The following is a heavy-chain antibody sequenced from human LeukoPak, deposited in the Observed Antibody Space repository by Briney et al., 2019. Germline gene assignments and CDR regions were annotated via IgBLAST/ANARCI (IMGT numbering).Heavy chain of an antibody. Sequence: GASVKVSCKASGGTFSSYAISWVRQAPGQGLEWTGRIIPILGIANYAQKFQGRVTITADKSTSTAYMELSSLRSEDTAVYYCARAILMSHGGFGEDYYGMDVWGQGTTVTVSS. D-gene: IGHD3-10*01. CDR3: ARAILMSHGGFGEDYYGMDV. V-gene: IGHV1-69*04. J-gene: IGHJ6*02. CDR1: GGTFSSYA. CDR2: IIPILGIA.